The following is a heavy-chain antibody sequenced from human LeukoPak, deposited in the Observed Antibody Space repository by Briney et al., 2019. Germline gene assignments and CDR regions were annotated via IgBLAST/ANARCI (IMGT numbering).Heavy chain of an antibody. D-gene: IGHD6-19*01. CDR2: IYYSGST. Sequence: SETLSLTCTVSGGSISSSSYYWGWIRQPPGKGLEWIGSIYYSGSTYYNPSLKSRVTISVDTSKDQFSLKLSSVTAADTAVYYCARLLAVADAFDIWGQGTMVTVSS. CDR3: ARLLAVADAFDI. J-gene: IGHJ3*02. CDR1: GGSISSSSYY. V-gene: IGHV4-39*01.